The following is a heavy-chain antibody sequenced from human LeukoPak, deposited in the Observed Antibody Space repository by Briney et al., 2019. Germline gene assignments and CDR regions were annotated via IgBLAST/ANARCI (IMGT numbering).Heavy chain of an antibody. CDR2: IYYSGST. CDR1: GASISSYY. Sequence: SETLSLTCTVSGASISSYYWSWIRQPPGKGLEWIGYIYYSGSTNYNPSLKSRVTISVDTSKNQFSLKLSSVTAADTAVYYCARSSSGSYRDFNYWGQGTLVTVSS. D-gene: IGHD1-26*01. J-gene: IGHJ4*02. V-gene: IGHV4-59*12. CDR3: ARSSSGSYRDFNY.